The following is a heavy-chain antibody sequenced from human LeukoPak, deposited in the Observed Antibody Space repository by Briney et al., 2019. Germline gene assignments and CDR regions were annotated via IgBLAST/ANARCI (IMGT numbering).Heavy chain of an antibody. Sequence: SETLSLTCTVSGGSISSYYWSWIRQPPGKGLEWIGYIYYSGSTNYNPSLKSRVTISVDTSKNQFSLKLSSVTAADTAVYYCARLGGGSWYGIRFDPWGQGTLVTVSS. J-gene: IGHJ5*02. CDR3: ARLGGGSWYGIRFDP. CDR2: IYYSGST. CDR1: GGSISSYY. V-gene: IGHV4-59*08. D-gene: IGHD6-13*01.